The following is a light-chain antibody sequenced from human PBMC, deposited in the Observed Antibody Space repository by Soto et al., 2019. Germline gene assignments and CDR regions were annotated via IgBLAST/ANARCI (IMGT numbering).Light chain of an antibody. J-gene: IGKJ4*01. CDR2: TVS. CDR1: QDIRSS. V-gene: IGKV1-9*01. CDR3: QQFNSSTFT. Sequence: DIQLTQSPSFLSASVGDRLTITCRASQDIRSSLAWYQQKPGKAPNLLIYTVSTLQSGVPSRFSGSRSGTEFTLSISSLQPEKFATYFCQQFNSSTFTFGGGTKVEI.